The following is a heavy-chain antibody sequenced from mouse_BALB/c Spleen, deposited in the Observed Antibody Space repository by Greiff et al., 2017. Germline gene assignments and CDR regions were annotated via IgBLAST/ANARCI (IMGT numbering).Heavy chain of an antibody. Sequence: EVQLVESGGDLVKPGGSLKLSCAASGFTFSSYGMSWVRQTPDKRLEWVATISSGGSYTYYPDSVKGRFTISRDNAKNTLYLQMSSLKSEDTAMYYCARHPSTMITAWCAYWGQGTLVTVSA. J-gene: IGHJ3*01. D-gene: IGHD2-4*01. V-gene: IGHV5-6*01. CDR1: GFTFSSYG. CDR3: ARHPSTMITAWCAY. CDR2: ISSGGSYT.